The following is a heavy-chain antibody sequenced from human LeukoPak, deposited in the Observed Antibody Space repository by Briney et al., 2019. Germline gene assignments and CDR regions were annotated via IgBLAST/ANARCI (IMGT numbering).Heavy chain of an antibody. J-gene: IGHJ4*02. V-gene: IGHV1-18*01. CDR3: ARNGRVRRVVKDLFEY. Sequence: ASVKVSCKTSGYTFTDYDITWVPQAPGQGLEWMGRVSPYNGNTYYSQRFQDRVIITKDTSTGTAYMDLRDLRTDDTAMYYCARNGRVRRVVKDLFEYWGQGTLVAVSS. CDR1: GYTFTDYD. D-gene: IGHD3-10*01. CDR2: VSPYNGNT.